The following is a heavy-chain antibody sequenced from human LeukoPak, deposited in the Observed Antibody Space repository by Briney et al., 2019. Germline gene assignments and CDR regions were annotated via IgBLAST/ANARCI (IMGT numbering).Heavy chain of an antibody. CDR3: ARGRVY. Sequence: SETLSLICAVYGGSFSGYYWSWIRQPPGKGLEWIGEINHSGSTNYNPSLKSRVTISVDTSKNQFSLKLSSVTAADTAVYYCARGRVYWGQGTLVTVSS. CDR2: INHSGST. J-gene: IGHJ4*02. V-gene: IGHV4-34*01. CDR1: GGSFSGYY.